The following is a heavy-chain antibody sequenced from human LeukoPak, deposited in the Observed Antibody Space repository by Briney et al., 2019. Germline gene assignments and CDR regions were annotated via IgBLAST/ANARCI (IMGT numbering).Heavy chain of an antibody. Sequence: PAGGSLRLSCAASGFTFSSYAMSWARQAPGKGLEWVSAISGSGGGTYYADSVKGRFTISRDNSKNTLSLQMNSLRAEDTAVYYCARGPRFLEWLPHFDYWGQGTLVTVSS. V-gene: IGHV3-23*01. D-gene: IGHD3-3*01. CDR1: GFTFSSYA. CDR2: ISGSGGGT. CDR3: ARGPRFLEWLPHFDY. J-gene: IGHJ4*02.